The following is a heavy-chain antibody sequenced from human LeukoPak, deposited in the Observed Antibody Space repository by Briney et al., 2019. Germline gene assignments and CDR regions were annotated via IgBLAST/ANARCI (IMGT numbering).Heavy chain of an antibody. V-gene: IGHV4-34*01. Sequence: SETLSLTCAVYGGSFSGYYWSWIRQPPGKGLEWIGEINHSGSTNYNPSLKSRVTISVDTSKNQFSPKLSSVTAADTAVYYCARVPGKQWLVRVGYFDYWGQGTLVTVSS. CDR3: ARVPGKQWLVRVGYFDY. CDR1: GGSFSGYY. CDR2: INHSGST. D-gene: IGHD6-19*01. J-gene: IGHJ4*02.